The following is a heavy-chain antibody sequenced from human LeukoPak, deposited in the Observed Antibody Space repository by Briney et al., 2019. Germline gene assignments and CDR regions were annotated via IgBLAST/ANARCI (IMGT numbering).Heavy chain of an antibody. J-gene: IGHJ3*02. V-gene: IGHV1-2*02. CDR2: MNPNSGDT. Sequence: ASVKVSCKASGYTLTDYYIHWVRQAPGQGLEWMGWMNPNSGDTNSAQSFQGRVTMTRETSISTAYMELSRLRFDDTAVYYCARDHIAVAGNAAFDIWGQGTMVTVSS. D-gene: IGHD6-19*01. CDR1: GYTLTDYY. CDR3: ARDHIAVAGNAAFDI.